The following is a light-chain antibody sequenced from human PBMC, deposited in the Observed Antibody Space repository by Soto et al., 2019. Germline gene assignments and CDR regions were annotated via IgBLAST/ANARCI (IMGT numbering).Light chain of an antibody. CDR2: AAS. CDR3: QQLNSYPRT. J-gene: IGKJ1*01. CDR1: QSISSY. V-gene: IGKV1-9*01. Sequence: DIQLTQSPSFLSASLGDRVTITCRASQSISSYLAWYQQKPGKAPKLLIYAASTLQTVVPSRFSGSGSGTEFTLTISILQPEDFAAYYCQQLNSYPRTFGQGTKVEIK.